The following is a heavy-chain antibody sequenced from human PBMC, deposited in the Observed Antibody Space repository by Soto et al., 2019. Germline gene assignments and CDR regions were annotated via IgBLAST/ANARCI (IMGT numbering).Heavy chain of an antibody. Sequence: EVQLLESGGGLVQPGGSLRLSCAASGFTFSSYAMSWVRQAPRKGLEWVSAISGSGGSTYYADSVKGRFTISSDNSKNTLYLQMNSLRAEDTAVYYCEKDINLERPKIFDYWGQGTLVTVSS. D-gene: IGHD1-1*01. V-gene: IGHV3-23*01. CDR3: EKDINLERPKIFDY. J-gene: IGHJ4*02. CDR2: ISGSGGST. CDR1: GFTFSSYA.